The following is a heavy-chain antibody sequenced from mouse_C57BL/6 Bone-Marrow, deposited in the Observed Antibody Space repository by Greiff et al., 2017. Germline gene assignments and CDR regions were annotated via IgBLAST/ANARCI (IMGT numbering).Heavy chain of an antibody. J-gene: IGHJ3*01. CDR3: ARGGKFITTVVATRAWFAY. CDR2: IFPGSGST. D-gene: IGHD1-1*01. Sequence: QVQLQQSGPELVKPGASVKISCKASGYTFTDYYINWVKQRPGQGLEWIGWIFPGSGSTYYNEKFKGKATLTVDKSSSTAYMLLSSLTSEDSAVYFCARGGKFITTVVATRAWFAYWGQGTLVTVSA. CDR1: GYTFTDYY. V-gene: IGHV1-75*01.